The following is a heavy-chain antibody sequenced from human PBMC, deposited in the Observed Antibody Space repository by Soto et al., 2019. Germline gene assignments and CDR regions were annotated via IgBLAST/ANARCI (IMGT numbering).Heavy chain of an antibody. CDR3: ARKKKESAVAGIYDDYGMDV. Sequence: QTLSLTCAISGDRVSSNSAAWNWIRQSPSRGLEWLGRTYYRSKWYNDYAVSVKSRITINPDTSKNQFSLQLNSVTPEDTAVVYCARKKKESAVAGIYDDYGMDVWGQGTTVTVSS. V-gene: IGHV6-1*01. D-gene: IGHD6-19*01. CDR1: GDRVSSNSAA. CDR2: TYYRSKWYN. J-gene: IGHJ6*02.